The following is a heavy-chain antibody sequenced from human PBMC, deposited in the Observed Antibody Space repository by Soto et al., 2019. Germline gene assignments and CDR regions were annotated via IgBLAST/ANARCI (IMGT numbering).Heavy chain of an antibody. J-gene: IGHJ5*02. CDR3: ARFRFFCSGDGCKNGESGGVDT. V-gene: IGHV4-59*01. CDR2: IYYTGST. D-gene: IGHD2-15*01. CDR1: GDSINDFY. Sequence: QVQLQESGPGLVKPSETLSLTCTVSGDSINDFYWTWIRQSPGKGLEWIGHIYYTGSTSYNPSVKSRVTIYVDMLKNEFSLSLNSMTAADTAVYFCARFRFFCSGDGCKNGESGGVDTWGQGILVTVSS.